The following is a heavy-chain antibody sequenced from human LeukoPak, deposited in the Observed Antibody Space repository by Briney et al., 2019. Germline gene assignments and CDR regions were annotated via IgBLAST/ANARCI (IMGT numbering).Heavy chain of an antibody. CDR2: IYYSGST. J-gene: IGHJ5*02. D-gene: IGHD2-2*01. V-gene: IGHV4-59*01. CDR1: GDSISSYY. CDR3: ARVRGVVPAAMRVWFDP. Sequence: SETLSLTCTVSGDSISSYYWSWIRQSPGKGLEWIGYIYYSGSTNYNPSLKSRVTISVDTSKNQFSLKLSSVTAADTAVYYCARVRGVVPAAMRVWFDPWGQGTLVTVSS.